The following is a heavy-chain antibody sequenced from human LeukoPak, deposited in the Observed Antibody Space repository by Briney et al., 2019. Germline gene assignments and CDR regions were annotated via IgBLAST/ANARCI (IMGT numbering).Heavy chain of an antibody. CDR2: IYYSGST. D-gene: IGHD2-2*01. CDR3: ARATRGAFDI. J-gene: IGHJ3*02. CDR1: GGSISSYY. Sequence: PSETLSLTCTVPGGSISSYYWSWIRQPPGKGLEWIGYIYYSGSTNYNPSLKSRVTISVDTSKNQFSLKLSSVTAADTAVYYCARATRGAFDIWGQGTMVTVSS. V-gene: IGHV4-59*01.